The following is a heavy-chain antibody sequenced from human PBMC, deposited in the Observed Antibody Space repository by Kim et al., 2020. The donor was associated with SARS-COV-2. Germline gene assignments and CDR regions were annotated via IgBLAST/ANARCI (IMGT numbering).Heavy chain of an antibody. CDR2: ISSSSYT. CDR3: ARDSPYAISIAAAGLAAY. V-gene: IGHV3-11*06. CDR1: GFTFSDYY. Sequence: GGSLRLSCAASGFTFSDYYMSWIRQAPGKGLEWVSYISSSSYTNYADSVKGRFTISRDNAKNSLYLQMNSLRAEDTAVYYCARDSPYAISIAAAGLAAYWGQGTLVTVSS. D-gene: IGHD6-13*01. J-gene: IGHJ4*02.